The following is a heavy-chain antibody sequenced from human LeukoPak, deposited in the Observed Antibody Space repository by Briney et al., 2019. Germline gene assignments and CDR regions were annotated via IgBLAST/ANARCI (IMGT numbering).Heavy chain of an antibody. Sequence: ASVKVSCKASGYTFTTYDFNWVRQAPGQGLEWMGWMNPNSGNSGFAQKFQGRVTMTWRASVTTAYMELDSLTSEDTAVYYCGRGAGYGPLDYWGQGTLVTVSS. D-gene: IGHD5-12*01. CDR2: MNPNSGNS. CDR1: GYTFTTYD. V-gene: IGHV1-8*01. J-gene: IGHJ4*02. CDR3: GRGAGYGPLDY.